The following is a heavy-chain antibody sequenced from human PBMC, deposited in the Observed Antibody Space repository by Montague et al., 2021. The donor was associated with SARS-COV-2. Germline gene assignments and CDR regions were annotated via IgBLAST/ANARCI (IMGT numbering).Heavy chain of an antibody. CDR2: IKPDGSDK. V-gene: IGHV3-7*05. Sequence: SLRLSCAASGFSFSTFWMTWVRQAPGKGLEWVASIKPDGSDKYYVESVKGRFTISRDNARNSLYLQLNNLRAEDTAVYYCARDPNWGAHWGQGNLVIVSS. J-gene: IGHJ4*02. CDR1: GFSFSTFW. CDR3: ARDPNWGAH. D-gene: IGHD7-27*01.